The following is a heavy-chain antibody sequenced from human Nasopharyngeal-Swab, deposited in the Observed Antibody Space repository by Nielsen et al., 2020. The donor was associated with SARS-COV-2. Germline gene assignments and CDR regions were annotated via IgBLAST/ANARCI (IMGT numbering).Heavy chain of an antibody. CDR1: GVSFSGYY. V-gene: IGHV4-34*01. CDR2: ISHSGST. CDR3: ARGGFTYYYGSGSFDY. Sequence: SETLSLTCAVYGVSFSGYYWSWIRQPPGKGLEWIGEISHSGSTNYNPSLKSRVTISVDTSKNQFSLKLSSVTAADTAVYYCARGGFTYYYGSGSFDYWGQGTLVTVSS. J-gene: IGHJ4*02. D-gene: IGHD3-10*01.